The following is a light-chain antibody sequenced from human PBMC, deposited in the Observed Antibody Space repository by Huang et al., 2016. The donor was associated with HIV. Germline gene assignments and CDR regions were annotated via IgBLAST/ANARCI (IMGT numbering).Light chain of an antibody. V-gene: IGKV1-5*01. Sequence: DIQMTQSPSTLSASVGDRVTSTCRASQSISTWLAWYQQKTGKAPKLLIYDASTLESGVPSRVSGSGSGTEFTLTISSLQPDNFATYYCQQYNTYPWTFGQGTKVEIK. CDR2: DAS. CDR3: QQYNTYPWT. J-gene: IGKJ1*01. CDR1: QSISTW.